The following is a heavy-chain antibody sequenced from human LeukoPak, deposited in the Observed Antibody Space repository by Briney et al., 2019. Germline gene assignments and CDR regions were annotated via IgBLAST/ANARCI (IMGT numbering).Heavy chain of an antibody. D-gene: IGHD5-18*01. V-gene: IGHV3-48*04. J-gene: IGHJ6*02. CDR1: GFTFSSYS. CDR2: ISSSSSTI. Sequence: GGSLRLSCAASGFTFSSYSMNWVRQAPGKGLEWVSYISSSSSTIYYADSVKGRFTISRDNAKNSLYLQMNSLRAEDTAVYYCARTRYSYGYEYYYYYGMDVWGQGTTVTVSS. CDR3: ARTRYSYGYEYYYYYGMDV.